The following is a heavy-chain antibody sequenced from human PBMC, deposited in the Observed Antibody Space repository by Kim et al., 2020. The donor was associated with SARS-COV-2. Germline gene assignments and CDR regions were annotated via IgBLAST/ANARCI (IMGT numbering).Heavy chain of an antibody. V-gene: IGHV1-8*01. J-gene: IGHJ5*02. Sequence: GYAQQFQGRVTRTRSTSISTAYMELSGLTSEDTAVYYCARNPYGSGTFDPWGQGTLVTVSS. CDR3: ARNPYGSGTFDP. D-gene: IGHD3-10*01.